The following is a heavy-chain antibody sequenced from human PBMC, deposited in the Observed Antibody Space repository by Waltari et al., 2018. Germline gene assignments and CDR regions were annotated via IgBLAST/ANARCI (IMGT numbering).Heavy chain of an antibody. CDR1: GFTFSNYG. Sequence: QVQLVEYGGGVVQPGGSLRVSCAASGFTFSNYGMHWVRQAPGKGLEWVAFIRHDGSNKYYADSVKGRFTSSRDNSKNTLYLQMSSLRAEDTAVYYCAKGSSYSNSGVDYWGQGTLVTVSS. CDR2: IRHDGSNK. CDR3: AKGSSYSNSGVDY. D-gene: IGHD6-6*01. V-gene: IGHV3-30*02. J-gene: IGHJ4*02.